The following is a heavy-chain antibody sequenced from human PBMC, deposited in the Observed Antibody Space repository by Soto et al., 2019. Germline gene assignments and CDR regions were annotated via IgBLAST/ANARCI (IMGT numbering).Heavy chain of an antibody. CDR1: GFSISSGGYS. V-gene: IGHV4-30-2*01. CDR2: VYHTGGS. J-gene: IGHJ4*02. Sequence: KPSETLSLTCAASGFSISSGGYSWNWIRQPPGKGLEWIGCVYHTGGSSYNPSLKNRINISADRSKNRYSLKLSFVTAADTAVYYCARARRDDYDSSGYIYDYWGQGTLVTVSS. D-gene: IGHD3-22*01. CDR3: ARARRDDYDSSGYIYDY.